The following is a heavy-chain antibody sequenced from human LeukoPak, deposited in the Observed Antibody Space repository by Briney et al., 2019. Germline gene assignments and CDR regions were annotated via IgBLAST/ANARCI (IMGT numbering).Heavy chain of an antibody. CDR2: IYYSGST. V-gene: IGHV4-59*12. CDR1: GGSISSYY. J-gene: IGHJ6*03. CDR3: ARFKNRNYYYYMDV. D-gene: IGHD1-14*01. Sequence: SETVSLTCTVSGGSISSYYWSWIRQSPGKGLEWIGYIYYSGSTNYNPSLKSRVTISVDTSKNQFSLKLSSVTAADTAVYYCARFKNRNYYYYMDVWGKGTTVTVSS.